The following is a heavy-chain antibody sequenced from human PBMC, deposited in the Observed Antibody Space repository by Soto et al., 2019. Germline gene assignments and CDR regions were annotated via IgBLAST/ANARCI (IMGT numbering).Heavy chain of an antibody. V-gene: IGHV4-34*01. CDR1: GGSFSGYY. Sequence: SETLSLTCAVYGGSFSGYYWSWIRQPPGKGLEWIGEINHSGSANYNPSLKSRVTKSVDTSKNQFSLKLSSVTATDTAVYYCARKGNVDIVATDYWGQGTLVTVSS. J-gene: IGHJ4*02. CDR3: ARKGNVDIVATDY. CDR2: INHSGSA. D-gene: IGHD5-12*01.